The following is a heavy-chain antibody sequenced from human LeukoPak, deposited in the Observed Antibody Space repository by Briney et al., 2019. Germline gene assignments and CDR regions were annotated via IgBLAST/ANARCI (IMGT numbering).Heavy chain of an antibody. V-gene: IGHV3-20*04. CDR3: ARGWSIAVAGTSAFDI. J-gene: IGHJ3*02. D-gene: IGHD6-19*01. CDR2: INLHGGST. CDR1: GFTFSSYG. Sequence: GGSLRLSCAASGFTFSSYGMSGGLQAPRKGLEWVSGINLHGGSTGYADSVKGRFTISIDKAKNSLYLQMNSLRAEDTALYYCARGWSIAVAGTSAFDIWGQGTMVTVSS.